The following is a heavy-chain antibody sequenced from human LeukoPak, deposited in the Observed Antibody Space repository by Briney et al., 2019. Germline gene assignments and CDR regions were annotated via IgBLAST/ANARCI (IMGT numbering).Heavy chain of an antibody. CDR2: IIPIFGTA. D-gene: IGHD3-22*01. Sequence: ASVKVSCKASGGTFSSYAISWVRQAPGQGLEWMGRIIPIFGTANYAQKFQGRVTITTDESTSTAYMELSSLRSEDTAVYYCAAVPYYYDSSGSLRAFDIWGQGTMVTVSS. CDR3: AAVPYYYDSSGSLRAFDI. CDR1: GGTFSSYA. V-gene: IGHV1-69*05. J-gene: IGHJ3*02.